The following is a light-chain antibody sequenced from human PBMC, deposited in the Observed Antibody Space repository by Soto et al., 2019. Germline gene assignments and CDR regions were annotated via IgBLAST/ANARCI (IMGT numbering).Light chain of an antibody. V-gene: IGKV1-5*01. Sequence: DIQMTQSPSTLSASVGDRVTITCRASQSISSWLAWYQQKLGRAPRLLIYDASSLESGVPSRFSGSGYGTEFTLTTSSLQPDDFATYYCQQASDCPLTFGLGTKVDIK. CDR1: QSISSW. J-gene: IGKJ1*01. CDR3: QQASDCPLT. CDR2: DAS.